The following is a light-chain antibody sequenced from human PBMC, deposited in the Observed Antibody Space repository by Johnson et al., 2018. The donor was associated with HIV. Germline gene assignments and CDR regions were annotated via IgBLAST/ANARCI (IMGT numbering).Light chain of an antibody. CDR3: GTWDSSLSAYV. CDR1: NSNIGNNY. CDR2: ENN. Sequence: QSVLTQPPSVSAAPGQKVTISCSGSNSNIGNNYVSWYQQLPGTAPKLLIYENNQRPSEIPDRFSGSKSGTSATLGITGLQTEDEAEYYCGTWDSSLSAYVFGTGTKVTVL. V-gene: IGLV1-51*02. J-gene: IGLJ1*01.